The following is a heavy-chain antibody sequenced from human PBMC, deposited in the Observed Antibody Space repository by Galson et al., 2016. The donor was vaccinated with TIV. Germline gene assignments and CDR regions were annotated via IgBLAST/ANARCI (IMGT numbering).Heavy chain of an antibody. CDR1: GYTFINYY. CDR2: IDPSGGGT. D-gene: IGHD7-27*01. V-gene: IGHV1-46*01. J-gene: IGHJ4*02. Sequence: SGYTFINYYMHWVRQAPGQGLEWVGVIDPSGGGTTYAQRFQGRVTMTRDTSTNTVYMELSSLTSDDTAVFYCAVWANTYYFALWGQGTLITVSS. CDR3: AVWANTYYFAL.